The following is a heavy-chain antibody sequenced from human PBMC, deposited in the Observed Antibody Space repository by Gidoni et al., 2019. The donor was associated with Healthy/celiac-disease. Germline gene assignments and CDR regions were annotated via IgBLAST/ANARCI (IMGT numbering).Heavy chain of an antibody. D-gene: IGHD6-19*01. CDR3: ARWIAVAGSGDYFDY. J-gene: IGHJ4*02. Sequence: QVQLVESGGGVTQPGRSLRPSCAASGFTFSSYGMHWVRQAPGKGLEWVAVIWYDGSNKYYADSVKGRFTISRDNSKNTLYLQMNSLRAEDTAVYYCARWIAVAGSGDYFDYWGQGTLVTVSS. V-gene: IGHV3-33*01. CDR2: IWYDGSNK. CDR1: GFTFSSYG.